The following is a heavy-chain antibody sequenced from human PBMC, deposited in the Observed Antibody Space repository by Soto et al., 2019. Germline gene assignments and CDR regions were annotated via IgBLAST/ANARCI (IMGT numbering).Heavy chain of an antibody. CDR2: INAGNGNT. J-gene: IGHJ6*02. D-gene: IGHD2-15*01. CDR3: ARGSTLRCSGGSYYGYYYYYYGMDV. CDR1: GYPFTSYA. Sequence: ASVKVSCKASGYPFTSYAMHLVRQAPGQRLEWMGWINAGNGNTKYSQKFQGRVTITRDTSASTAYMELSSLRSEDTAVYYCARGSTLRCSGGSYYGYYYYYYGMDVWGQGTTVTVSS. V-gene: IGHV1-3*01.